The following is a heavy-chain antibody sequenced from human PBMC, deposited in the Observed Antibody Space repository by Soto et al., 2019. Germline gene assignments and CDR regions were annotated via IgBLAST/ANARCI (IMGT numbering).Heavy chain of an antibody. D-gene: IGHD2-15*01. Sequence: PSETLSLTCVVYGGSFSGYYWSWIRQPPGKGLEWIGYIYYSGSTYYNPSLKSRVTISVDTSKNQFSLKLSSVTAADTAVYYCAREVVAATRSFDYWGQGTLVTVSS. CDR1: GGSFSGYY. CDR3: AREVVAATRSFDY. CDR2: IYYSGST. J-gene: IGHJ4*02. V-gene: IGHV4-30-4*01.